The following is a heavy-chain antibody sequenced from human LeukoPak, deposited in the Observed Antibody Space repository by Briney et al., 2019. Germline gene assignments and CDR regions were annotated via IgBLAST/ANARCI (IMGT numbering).Heavy chain of an antibody. Sequence: PGGSLRLSCAASGFTFSSYVMHWVRQAPGKGLEWVAVISYDGGNKYYADSVKGRFTISRDNSKNTLYLQMNSLRAEDTAVYYCAKNLQRWLQLGRNDYWGQGTLVTVSS. D-gene: IGHD5-24*01. CDR1: GFTFSSYV. J-gene: IGHJ4*02. CDR2: ISYDGGNK. CDR3: AKNLQRWLQLGRNDY. V-gene: IGHV3-30*18.